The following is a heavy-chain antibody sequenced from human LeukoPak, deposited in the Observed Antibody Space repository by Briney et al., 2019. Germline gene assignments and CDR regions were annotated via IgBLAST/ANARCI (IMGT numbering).Heavy chain of an antibody. CDR2: ISHVGST. Sequence: SETLSLTCSVSGDSITGHYLTWIRQPPGNGLEWIGYISHVGSTNYNPSLKSRVTISVDTSKNQFSLKLTSVTAADTALYYCARDRISINALDMWGQGTMVTVSS. D-gene: IGHD1-14*01. J-gene: IGHJ3*02. CDR3: ARDRISINALDM. V-gene: IGHV4-59*11. CDR1: GDSITGHY.